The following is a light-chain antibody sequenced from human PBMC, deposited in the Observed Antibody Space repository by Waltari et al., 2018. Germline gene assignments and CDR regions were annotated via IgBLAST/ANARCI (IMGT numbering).Light chain of an antibody. J-gene: IGLJ3*02. CDR1: ALAKQF. V-gene: IGLV3-25*03. Sequence: SSELTQPPSVSVSPGQKATTACSADALAKQFVYWYQQKPGQAPVLVMFRDTERPSGIPERFSGSGSGTTVTLTISGVQAEDEADYYCQSADNTGDYVLFGGGTKLTVL. CDR3: QSADNTGDYVL. CDR2: RDT.